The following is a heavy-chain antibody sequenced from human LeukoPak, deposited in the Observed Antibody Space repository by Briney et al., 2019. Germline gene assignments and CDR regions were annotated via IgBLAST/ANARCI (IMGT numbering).Heavy chain of an antibody. CDR2: ISGSGSST. Sequence: PGGSLSLSCAASGFTLDSYAMSWVRQAPGRGLEWVSSISGSGSSTYYADSVKGRFTISRDNSKNTLYLQMDSLRIEDTAEYYCAKGNSARSGSYYGDYWGQGTLVTVSS. V-gene: IGHV3-23*01. D-gene: IGHD1-26*01. CDR3: AKGNSARSGSYYGDY. J-gene: IGHJ4*02. CDR1: GFTLDSYA.